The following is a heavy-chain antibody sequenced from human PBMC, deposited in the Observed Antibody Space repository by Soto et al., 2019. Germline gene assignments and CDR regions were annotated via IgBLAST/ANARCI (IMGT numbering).Heavy chain of an antibody. V-gene: IGHV1-18*01. Sequence: QVKLVQSGAEVKKPGASVKVSCKASGYTFTSYGISWVRQAPGQGLEWMGWISAYNGNTNYAQKLQGRVTMTTDTSTSTAYMELRSLRSDDTSAYYCARDYGGPQRGYSGSYPTPAPFDYWGQRTLVTVSS. CDR3: ARDYGGPQRGYSGSYPTPAPFDY. J-gene: IGHJ4*02. D-gene: IGHD1-26*01. CDR1: GYTFTSYG. CDR2: ISAYNGNT.